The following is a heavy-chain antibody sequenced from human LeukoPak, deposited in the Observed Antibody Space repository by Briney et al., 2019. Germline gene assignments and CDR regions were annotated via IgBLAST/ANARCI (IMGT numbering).Heavy chain of an antibody. Sequence: SVKVSCKASGGAFSSYAISWVRQAPGQGLEWMGGIIPIFGTANYAQKFQGRVTITTDESTSTAYMELSSLRSEDTAVYYCAREGLGELTLDYWGQGTLVTVSS. CDR1: GGAFSSYA. J-gene: IGHJ4*02. CDR2: IIPIFGTA. D-gene: IGHD3-16*01. CDR3: AREGLGELTLDY. V-gene: IGHV1-69*05.